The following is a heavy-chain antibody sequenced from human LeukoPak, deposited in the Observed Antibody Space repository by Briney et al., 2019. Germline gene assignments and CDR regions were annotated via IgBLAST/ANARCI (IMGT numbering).Heavy chain of an antibody. D-gene: IGHD3-10*01. J-gene: IGHJ6*03. CDR3: ATPHRGGVPRYYYYYMDV. CDR2: IIPIFGTA. CDR1: GGTFSSYA. Sequence: GASVKVSCKASGGTFSSYAISWVRQAPGQGLEWMGGIIPIFGTANYAQKFQGRVTITADESTSTAYMELSSLRSEDTAVYYCATPHRGGVPRYYYYYMDVWGKGTTVTVSS. V-gene: IGHV1-69*13.